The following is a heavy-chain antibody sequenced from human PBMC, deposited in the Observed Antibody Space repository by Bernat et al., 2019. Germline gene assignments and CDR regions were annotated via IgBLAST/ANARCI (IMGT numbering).Heavy chain of an antibody. Sequence: QVQLVQSGAEVKKPGASVKASCKASGYTFTSYYMHWVRQAPGQGLEWMGIINPSGGSTSYAQKFQGRVTMTRDTSTSTVYMDLSSLRSEDTAVYYCARGVIRGGGGDYWGQGTLVTVSS. J-gene: IGHJ4*02. CDR3: ARGVIRGGGGDY. CDR2: INPSGGST. D-gene: IGHD3-10*01. V-gene: IGHV1-46*01. CDR1: GYTFTSYY.